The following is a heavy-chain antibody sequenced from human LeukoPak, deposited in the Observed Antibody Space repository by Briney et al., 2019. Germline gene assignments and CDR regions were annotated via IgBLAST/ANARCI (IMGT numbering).Heavy chain of an antibody. CDR2: INPNSGGP. Sequence: GASVKLSCKASGYIFTGYYIHWVRQAPGQGLEWMGWINPNSGGPNYAQKFQGRVTMTADASVTTAFLELTWLASDDTAVYYCARDTARSPIVIVPPDVSNYYFDHWGQGTLVTVSS. D-gene: IGHD2/OR15-2a*01. J-gene: IGHJ4*02. CDR1: GYIFTGYY. CDR3: ARDTARSPIVIVPPDVSNYYFDH. V-gene: IGHV1-2*02.